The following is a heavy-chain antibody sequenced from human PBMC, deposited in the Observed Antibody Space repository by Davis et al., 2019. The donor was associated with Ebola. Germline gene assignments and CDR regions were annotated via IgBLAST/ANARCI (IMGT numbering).Heavy chain of an antibody. V-gene: IGHV3-11*06. J-gene: IGHJ4*02. CDR1: GFTFSDYY. CDR2: ISSNSTNK. Sequence: PGGSLRLSCAASGFTFSDYYMSWIRQAPGKGPEWVSYISSNSTNKKYADSVKGRFTISRDDAKNSLYLQMNSLRAEDTAVYYCARVAYYYDSTGYYYDIPNLFDYWGQGTLVTVSS. D-gene: IGHD3-22*01. CDR3: ARVAYYYDSTGYYYDIPNLFDY.